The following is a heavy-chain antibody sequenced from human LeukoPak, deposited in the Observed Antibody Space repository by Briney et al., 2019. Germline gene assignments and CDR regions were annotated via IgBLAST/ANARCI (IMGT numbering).Heavy chain of an antibody. CDR2: IYYNGNT. Sequence: SETLSLTCTVSGGSISSGDYYWSWIRQPPGKGLEWIGYIYYNGNTYYTPSLKSRGSISVDTSKNQFSLKLSSVTAADTAVYHCARSGDGYNFDYWGQGTLVTVST. J-gene: IGHJ4*02. CDR3: ARSGDGYNFDY. V-gene: IGHV4-30-4*01. D-gene: IGHD5-24*01. CDR1: GGSISSGDYY.